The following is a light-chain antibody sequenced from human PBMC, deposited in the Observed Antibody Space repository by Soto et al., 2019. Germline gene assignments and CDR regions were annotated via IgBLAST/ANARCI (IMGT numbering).Light chain of an antibody. CDR2: DAS. CDR3: QQYGYSPYT. J-gene: IGKJ2*01. Sequence: ILMTQSPATLSVSPGERATLSCRASQSVSNNLAWYQQKPGQAPRLLIYDASTRATGIPARFSGSGSGTEFTLTISGLQSEDFAVYYCQQYGYSPYTFGQGTKLEIK. V-gene: IGKV3-15*01. CDR1: QSVSNN.